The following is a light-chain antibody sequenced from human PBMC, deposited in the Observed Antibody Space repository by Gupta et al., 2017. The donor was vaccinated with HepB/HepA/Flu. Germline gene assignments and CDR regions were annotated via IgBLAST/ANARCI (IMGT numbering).Light chain of an antibody. V-gene: IGLV1-44*01. CDR3: AAWDDSLNGDVV. CDR1: SSNIGSNT. CDR2: GNN. Sequence: QSVLTPPPSASGTPGQRVTISCSGSSSNIGSNTVNWYQQLPGTAPKLLIYGNNQRPSGVPDRFSGSKSGTSASLAISGLQSEDEADYYCAAWDDSLNGDVVFGGGTKLTVL. J-gene: IGLJ2*01.